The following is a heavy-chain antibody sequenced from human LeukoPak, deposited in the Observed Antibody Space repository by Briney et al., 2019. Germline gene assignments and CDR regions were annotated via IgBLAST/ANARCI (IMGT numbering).Heavy chain of an antibody. J-gene: IGHJ4*02. CDR1: GYAFNIYG. Sequence: ASVKVSCKASGYAFNIYGISWARQAPGQRLEWMGWISAYNGDTHYAERFQGRVTLTIDTSTSTAYMELRNLRSDDTAMYYCASDPSHTSGWYIYFDYWGQGTLVTVSS. V-gene: IGHV1-18*01. CDR2: ISAYNGDT. CDR3: ASDPSHTSGWYIYFDY. D-gene: IGHD6-19*01.